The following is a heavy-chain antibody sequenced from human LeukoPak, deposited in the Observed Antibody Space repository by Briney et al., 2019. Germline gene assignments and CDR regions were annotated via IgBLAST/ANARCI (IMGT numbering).Heavy chain of an antibody. Sequence: PGGSLRLSCAASGFTFRDYDMTWIRQAPGKGLEWVSYISSSDRTIYNAESVKGRFTISRDNAKNSLYLQTDSLRAEDTAVYYCARAPTYGSGSSFDYWGQGTLVTVSS. J-gene: IGHJ4*02. CDR2: ISSSDRTI. V-gene: IGHV3-11*01. CDR3: ARAPTYGSGSSFDY. D-gene: IGHD3-10*01. CDR1: GFTFRDYD.